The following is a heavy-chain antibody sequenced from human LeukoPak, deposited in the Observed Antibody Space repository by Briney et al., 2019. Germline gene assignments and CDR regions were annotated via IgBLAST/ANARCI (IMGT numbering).Heavy chain of an antibody. CDR1: GGSISSYY. V-gene: IGHV4-4*07. CDR2: IYTSGST. J-gene: IGHJ1*01. D-gene: IGHD6-13*01. Sequence: SETLSLTCTVSGGSISSYYRSWIRQPAGKGLEWIGRIYTSGSTNYNPSLKSRVTMSVDTSKNQFSLKLSSVTAADTAVYYCARVSAAGTTEYFQNWGQGTLVTVSS. CDR3: ARVSAAGTTEYFQN.